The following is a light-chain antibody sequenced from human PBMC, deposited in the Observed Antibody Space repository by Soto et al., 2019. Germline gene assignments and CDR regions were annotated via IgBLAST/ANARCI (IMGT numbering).Light chain of an antibody. J-gene: IGLJ2*01. CDR3: SVWDDSLNGPV. CDR2: YDD. CDR1: TPNIGNNA. V-gene: IGLV1-36*01. Sequence: QSVLTQPPSVSAAPRQRVTISCSGSTPNIGNNAVNWYQLLPGKAPKLLIYYDDLLPSGVSDRFSGSKSGTSASLAISGLQSEDEADYFCSVWDDSLNGPVFGGGTKVTVL.